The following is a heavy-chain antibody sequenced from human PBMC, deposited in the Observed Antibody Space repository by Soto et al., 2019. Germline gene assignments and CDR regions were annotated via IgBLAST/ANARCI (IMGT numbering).Heavy chain of an antibody. V-gene: IGHV3-23*01. J-gene: IGHJ3*02. CDR2: ISGSGAST. D-gene: IGHD2-8*01. CDR1: GFTFSTYA. Sequence: PGGSLRLSCTASGFTFSTYAMSWVRQAPGKGLEWVSAISGSGASTYYADSVQGRFTVSRDNYMNTLYLQMTSLRIEDTAVYYCAHPRGYGVFDAYDIWGQGTMVTVSS. CDR3: AHPRGYGVFDAYDI.